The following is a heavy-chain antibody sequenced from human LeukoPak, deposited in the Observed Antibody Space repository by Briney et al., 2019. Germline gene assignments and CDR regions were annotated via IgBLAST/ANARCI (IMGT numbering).Heavy chain of an antibody. J-gene: IGHJ4*02. Sequence: ASVKVSCKASGYTFTDYYIDWVRQAPGQGLEWMGWINPNSGGTNYAQKFQGRVTMTRDTSISTAYMELSSLRSDDTAVYYCARALSLDYWGQGTLVAVSP. CDR1: GYTFTDYY. CDR2: INPNSGGT. V-gene: IGHV1-2*02. CDR3: ARALSLDY.